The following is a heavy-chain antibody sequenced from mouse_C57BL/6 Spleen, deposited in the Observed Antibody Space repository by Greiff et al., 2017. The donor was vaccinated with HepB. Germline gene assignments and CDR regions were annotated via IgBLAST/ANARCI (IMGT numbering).Heavy chain of an antibody. Sequence: QVQLQQSGAELVKPGASVKLSCKASGYTFTSYWMHWVKQRPGQGLEWIGRIHPNSGSTNYNEKFKSKATLTVDKSSSTAYMQLSSLTSEASAVYYCARGYYYGGMYDWGKGTTLTVAS. V-gene: IGHV1-64*01. J-gene: IGHJ2*01. D-gene: IGHD1-1*01. CDR3: ARGYYYGGMYD. CDR2: IHPNSGST. CDR1: GYTFTSYW.